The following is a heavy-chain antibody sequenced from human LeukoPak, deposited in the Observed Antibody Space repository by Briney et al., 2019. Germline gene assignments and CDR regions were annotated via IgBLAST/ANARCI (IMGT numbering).Heavy chain of an antibody. CDR3: ARGGRLSAGGIYYFDY. Sequence: SETLSLTCTVSGGSISSYYWNWIRQPPGKGLEWIGGISSSGTTNNPSLKSRVTISGDKPKNTFSLKLSSVTAADTAVYYCARGGRLSAGGIYYFDYWGQGTLVTVSS. V-gene: IGHV4-59*01. D-gene: IGHD1-14*01. J-gene: IGHJ4*02. CDR1: GGSISSYY. CDR2: ISSSGTT.